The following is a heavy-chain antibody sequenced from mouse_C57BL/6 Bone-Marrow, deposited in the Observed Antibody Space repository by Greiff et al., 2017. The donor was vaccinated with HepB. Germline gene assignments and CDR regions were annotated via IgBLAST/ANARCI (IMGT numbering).Heavy chain of an antibody. CDR1: GFSLTSYA. V-gene: IGHV2-9-1*01. CDR2: IWTGGGT. J-gene: IGHJ4*01. D-gene: IGHD2-4*01. Sequence: QVQLKESGPGLVAPSQRLSITCTVSGFSLTSYAISWVRQPPGKGLEWLGVIWTGGGTNYNSALKSRLSISKDNSKSQVFLKMNSLQTDDTARYYCARYDYDGYYYAMDYWGQGTSVTVSS. CDR3: ARYDYDGYYYAMDY.